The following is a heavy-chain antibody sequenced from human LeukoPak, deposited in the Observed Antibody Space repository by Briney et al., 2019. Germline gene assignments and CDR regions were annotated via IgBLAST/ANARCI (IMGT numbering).Heavy chain of an antibody. V-gene: IGHV4-39*01. CDR1: GGSISSSSYY. Sequence: KPSETLSLTCTVSGGSISSSSYYWGWIRQPPGKGLEWIGSIYYSGSTYYNPSLKSRVTISVDTSKNQFSLKLSSVTAADTAVYYCARPYWYSSGSYYFDYWGQGTLVTVSS. CDR2: IYYSGST. J-gene: IGHJ4*02. CDR3: ARPYWYSSGSYYFDY. D-gene: IGHD6-19*01.